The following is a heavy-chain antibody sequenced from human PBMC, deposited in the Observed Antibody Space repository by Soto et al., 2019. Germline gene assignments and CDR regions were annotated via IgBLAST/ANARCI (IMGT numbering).Heavy chain of an antibody. D-gene: IGHD3-10*01. V-gene: IGHV5-51*01. CDR1: GYSFTSYW. CDR2: IYPGDSDT. Sequence: GESLKISCKGSGYSFTSYWIGWVRQMPGKGLEWMGIIYPGDSDTRYSPSFQGQVTISADKSISTAYLQWSSLKASDTAMYYCAKDPPMGRPDYYYGMDVWGQGTTVTVSS. J-gene: IGHJ6*02. CDR3: AKDPPMGRPDYYYGMDV.